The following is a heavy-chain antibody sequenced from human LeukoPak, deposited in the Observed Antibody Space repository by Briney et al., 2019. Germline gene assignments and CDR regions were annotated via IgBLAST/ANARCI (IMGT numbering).Heavy chain of an antibody. CDR3: ARAHRRVLRFLEWLLSDTFDY. D-gene: IGHD3-3*01. V-gene: IGHV1-18*04. J-gene: IGHJ4*02. CDR1: GYSFTDYY. CDR2: ISAYNGNT. Sequence: AASVTVSCKTYGYSFTDYYMHWVRQAPGQGLEWMGWISAYNGNTNYAQKLQGRVTMTTDTSTSTAYMELRSLRSDDTAVYYCARAHRRVLRFLEWLLSDTFDYWGQGTLVTVSS.